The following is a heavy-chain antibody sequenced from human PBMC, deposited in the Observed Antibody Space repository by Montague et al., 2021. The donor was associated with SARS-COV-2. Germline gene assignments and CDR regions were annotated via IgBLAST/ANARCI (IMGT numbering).Heavy chain of an antibody. J-gene: IGHJ4*02. D-gene: IGHD5-12*01. CDR2: IYYSGNT. CDR3: ARLQGGRRLMDY. Sequence: SETLSLTCTVSGGSISSSGYYWGWLRQPPGKGLEWIGSIYYSGNTYYSPSLQSRVTISVDTSKNQFSLRLNSMTAADTAVYYCARLQGGRRLMDYWGQGTLVTVPS. V-gene: IGHV4-39*01. CDR1: GGSISSSGYY.